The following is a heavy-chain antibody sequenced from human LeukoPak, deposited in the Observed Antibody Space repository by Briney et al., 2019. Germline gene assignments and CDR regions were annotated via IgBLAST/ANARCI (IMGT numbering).Heavy chain of an antibody. J-gene: IGHJ4*02. V-gene: IGHV4-34*01. D-gene: IGHD6-19*01. CDR3: ATSGWYLLPGVY. CDR1: GGSFSGYY. CDR2: INHSGST. Sequence: SETLSLTCAVYGGSFSGYYWSWIRQPPGKGLEWIGEINHSGSTNYNPSLKSRVTISVDTSKNQFSLKLSSVTAADTAVYYCATSGWYLLPGVYWGQGTLVTVSS.